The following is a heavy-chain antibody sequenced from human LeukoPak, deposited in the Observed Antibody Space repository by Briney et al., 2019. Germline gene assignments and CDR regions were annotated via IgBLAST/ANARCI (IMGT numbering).Heavy chain of an antibody. V-gene: IGHV4-61*01. CDR2: IYNGVNT. Sequence: SETLSLTCTVSGASVSSASYWTWIRQPPGKGVEWIAHIYNGVNTNYNPSLKSRVTISVDTSKNQFSLRLNSVTAADTAVYYCARSRAFNSGVFDPWGQGSLVTVSS. J-gene: IGHJ5*02. CDR3: ARSRAFNSGVFDP. D-gene: IGHD1-26*01. CDR1: GASVSSASY.